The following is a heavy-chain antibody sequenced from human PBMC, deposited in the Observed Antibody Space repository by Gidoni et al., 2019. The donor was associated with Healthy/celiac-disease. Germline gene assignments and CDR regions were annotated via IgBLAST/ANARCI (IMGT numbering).Heavy chain of an antibody. CDR2: IKSKTDGGTT. V-gene: IGHV3-15*01. J-gene: IGHJ4*02. D-gene: IGHD6-13*01. CDR1: GFTFINAW. CDR3: TTEELVLSSPLDY. Sequence: EVQLVESGGGLVKPGGSLRLSCAASGFTFINAWMSWFRQAPGKGLEWVGRIKSKTDGGTTDYAAPVKGRFTISRDDSKTTLYLQMNSLKTEDTAVYYCTTEELVLSSPLDYWGQGTLVTVSS.